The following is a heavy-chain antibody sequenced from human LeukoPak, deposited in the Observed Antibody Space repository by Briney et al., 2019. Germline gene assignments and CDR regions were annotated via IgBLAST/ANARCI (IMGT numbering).Heavy chain of an antibody. D-gene: IGHD3/OR15-3a*01. V-gene: IGHV3-30*03. CDR3: ARGSGHKYDFTGRERTKSRLDY. Sequence: GGSLRLSCAGFGFTFSSYGMHWVRQAPGKGLEWVAVISFDGSNRYYTDSVKGRFTISRDNSKNTLYLQMNSLRTEDTAVYYCARGSGHKYDFTGRERTKSRLDYWGQGTLVTVSS. CDR1: GFTFSSYG. J-gene: IGHJ4*02. CDR2: ISFDGSNR.